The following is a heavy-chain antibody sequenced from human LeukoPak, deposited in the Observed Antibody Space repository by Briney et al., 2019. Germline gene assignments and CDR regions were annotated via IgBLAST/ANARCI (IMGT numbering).Heavy chain of an antibody. CDR2: IHSSGSP. D-gene: IGHD1-26*01. CDR1: GGSISSYY. J-gene: IGHJ2*01. V-gene: IGHV4-59*08. Sequence: SETLSLTCTVSGGSISSYYWTWIRQPPGKGLEWIGYIHSSGSPDYNPSPKSRVTISVDTPNNQFSLKLSSVTATDTAVYYCARRDVGAAGRYFDLWGRGTLVTVSS. CDR3: ARRDVGAAGRYFDL.